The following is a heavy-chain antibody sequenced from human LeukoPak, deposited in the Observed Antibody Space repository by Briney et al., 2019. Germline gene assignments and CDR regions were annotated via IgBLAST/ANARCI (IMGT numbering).Heavy chain of an antibody. V-gene: IGHV3-30-3*01. D-gene: IGHD6-13*01. CDR2: ISYDGSNK. J-gene: IGHJ4*02. Sequence: GGSLRLSCAASGFTFSSYAMHWVRQAPGKGLEWVAVISYDGSNKYYADSVKGRFTISRDNSKNTLYLQMNSLRAEDTAVYYCASEDREQQLVGDYWGQGTLVTVSS. CDR3: ASEDREQQLVGDY. CDR1: GFTFSSYA.